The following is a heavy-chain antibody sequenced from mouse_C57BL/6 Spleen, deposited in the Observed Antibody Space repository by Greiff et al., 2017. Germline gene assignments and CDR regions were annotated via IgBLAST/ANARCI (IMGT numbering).Heavy chain of an antibody. Sequence: QVQLQQSGAELARPGASVKLSCKASGYTFTSYGISWVKQRTGQGLAWIGEISPRSGNTYYNEKFKGKATLTADKSSSTAYMELRSLTSEDSAVYFCARSGGGNYFDYWGQGTTLTVSS. CDR2: ISPRSGNT. V-gene: IGHV1-81*01. CDR1: GYTFTSYG. J-gene: IGHJ2*01. D-gene: IGHD2-14*01. CDR3: ARSGGGNYFDY.